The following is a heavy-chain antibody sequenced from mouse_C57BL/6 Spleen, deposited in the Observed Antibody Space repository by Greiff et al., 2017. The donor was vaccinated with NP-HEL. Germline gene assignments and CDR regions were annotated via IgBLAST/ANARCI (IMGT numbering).Heavy chain of an antibody. CDR3: ARRDYYYGSSYWYFDV. Sequence: VKLMESGAELVMPGASVKLSCKASGYTFTSYWMHWVKQRPGQGLEWIGEIDPSDSYTNYNQKFKGKSTLTVDKSSSTAYMQLSSLTSEDSAVYYCARRDYYYGSSYWYFDVWGTGTTVTVSS. D-gene: IGHD1-1*01. J-gene: IGHJ1*03. V-gene: IGHV1-69*01. CDR1: GYTFTSYW. CDR2: IDPSDSYT.